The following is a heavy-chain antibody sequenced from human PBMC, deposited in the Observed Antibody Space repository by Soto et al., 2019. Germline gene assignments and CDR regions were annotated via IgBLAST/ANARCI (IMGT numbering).Heavy chain of an antibody. CDR1: GFTSSNYE. D-gene: IGHD6-13*01. CDR3: ARRGYGSRWPNVYMDV. J-gene: IGHJ6*03. Sequence: EAQLVESGGGLVRPGGSLSLSWAASGFTSSNYEMHWSRQPPGTGREYVSGISNNGAHTDYAKSVKGRFTISRDNSENTLYLQMGSLRAEDMALYYCARRGYGSRWPNVYMDVWGKGTTVTVSS. CDR2: ISNNGAHT. V-gene: IGHV3-64*01.